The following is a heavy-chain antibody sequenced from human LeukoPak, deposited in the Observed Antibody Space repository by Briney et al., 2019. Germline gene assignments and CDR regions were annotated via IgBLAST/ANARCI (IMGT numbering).Heavy chain of an antibody. CDR1: GFTFSSYG. CDR3: AKDRAAAGYYFDY. J-gene: IGHJ4*02. V-gene: IGHV3-33*06. D-gene: IGHD6-13*01. CDR2: IWYDGSNK. Sequence: PGRSLRLSCAASGFTFSSYGMHWVRQAPGKGLEWGAVIWYDGSNKYYADSVKGRFTISRDNSKNTLYLQMNSLRAEDTAVYYCAKDRAAAGYYFDYWGQGTLVTVSS.